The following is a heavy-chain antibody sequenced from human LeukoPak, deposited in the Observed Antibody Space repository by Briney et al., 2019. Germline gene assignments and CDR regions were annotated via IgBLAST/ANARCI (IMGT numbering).Heavy chain of an antibody. Sequence: PSETLPLTCTVSGGSISSYYWSWIRQPPGKGLEWIGYIYYSGSTYYNPSLKSRVTISVDTSKNQFSLKLSSVTAADTAVYYCAREDSSSWYFRYFDYWGQGTLVTVSS. D-gene: IGHD6-13*01. V-gene: IGHV4-59*12. CDR2: IYYSGST. CDR1: GGSISSYY. J-gene: IGHJ4*02. CDR3: AREDSSSWYFRYFDY.